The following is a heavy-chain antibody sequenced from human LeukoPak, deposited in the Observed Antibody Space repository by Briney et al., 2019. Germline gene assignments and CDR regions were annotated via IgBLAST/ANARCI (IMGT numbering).Heavy chain of an antibody. J-gene: IGHJ3*02. CDR3: ARDGGGHGGNSDAFDI. Sequence: ASVKVSCKASGGTFSSYAISWVRQAPGQGLEWMGGIIPIFGTANYAQKFQGRVTIATDESTSTAYMELSSLRSEDTAVYYCARDGGGHGGNSDAFDIWGQGTMVTVSS. CDR2: IIPIFGTA. D-gene: IGHD4-23*01. V-gene: IGHV1-69*05. CDR1: GGTFSSYA.